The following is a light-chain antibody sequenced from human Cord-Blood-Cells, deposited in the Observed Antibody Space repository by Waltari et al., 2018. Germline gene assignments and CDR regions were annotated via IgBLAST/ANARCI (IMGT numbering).Light chain of an antibody. CDR2: GAS. CDR3: QQYGSSPLT. Sequence: EIVLTQSPGTLSLSPGERATLSCRASQSVSSSYLAWYQQKPGQDPRLLIHGASSRATGIPDRFSGSGSGTDFTLTISRLEPEDFAVYYCQQYGSSPLTFGGGTKVEIK. J-gene: IGKJ4*01. V-gene: IGKV3-20*01. CDR1: QSVSSSY.